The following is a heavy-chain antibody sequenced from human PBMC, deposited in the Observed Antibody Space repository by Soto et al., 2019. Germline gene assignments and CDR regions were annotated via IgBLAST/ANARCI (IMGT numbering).Heavy chain of an antibody. CDR3: AAERAYFHDSNGYLSIDF. V-gene: IGHV3-15*07. CDR1: GFSFSDAW. CDR2: VKSKTDGETA. Sequence: EVQLVESGGGLVKPGGSLRLSCAASGFSFSDAWLNWVRQAPGKGLEWVGRVKSKTDGETADYATFVKGRFTISRDDSKNALYLQMNSLKPEDTAVYYCAAERAYFHDSNGYLSIDFWGQGTLVPVSS. D-gene: IGHD3-22*01. J-gene: IGHJ4*02.